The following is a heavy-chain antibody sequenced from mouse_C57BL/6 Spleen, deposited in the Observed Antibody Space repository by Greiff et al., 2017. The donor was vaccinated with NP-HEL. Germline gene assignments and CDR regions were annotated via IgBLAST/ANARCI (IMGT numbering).Heavy chain of an antibody. D-gene: IGHD3-1*01. CDR3: ARDRGTDWYFDV. V-gene: IGHV3-6*01. CDR2: ISYDGSN. Sequence: EVQLQQSGPGLVKPSQSLSLTCSVTGYSITSGYYWNWIRQFPGNKLEWMGYISYDGSNNYNPSLKNRISITRDTSKNQFFLKLNSVTTEDTATYYCARDRGTDWYFDVWGTGTTVTVSS. CDR1: GYSITSGYY. J-gene: IGHJ1*03.